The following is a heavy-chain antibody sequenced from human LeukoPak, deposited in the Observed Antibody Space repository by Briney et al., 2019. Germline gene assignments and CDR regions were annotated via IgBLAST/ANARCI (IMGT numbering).Heavy chain of an antibody. CDR1: GGSISSSNW. CDR2: IYHSGST. D-gene: IGHD2-15*01. J-gene: IGHJ6*02. Sequence: SETLSLTCAVSGGSISSSNWWSWVRQPPGKGLEWIGEIYHSGSTNYNPSLKSRVTISVDKSKNQFSLKLSSVTAADTAVYYCARAVVVVAAKYYYYYGMDVWGQGTTVTVSS. CDR3: ARAVVVVAAKYYYYYGMDV. V-gene: IGHV4-4*02.